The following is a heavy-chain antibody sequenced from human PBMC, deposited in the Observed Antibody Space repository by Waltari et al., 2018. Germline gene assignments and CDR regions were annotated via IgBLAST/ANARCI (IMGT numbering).Heavy chain of an antibody. J-gene: IGHJ4*02. V-gene: IGHV1-69*01. D-gene: IGHD3-10*01. CDR3: ARDTARYYGSGSYSFDY. CDR2: IIPIFGTA. Sequence: QVQLVQSGAEVKKPGSSVKVSCKASGGTFSSYAISWVRPAPGQGLEWMGGIIPIFGTANYAQKFQGRVTITADESTSTAYMELSSLRSEDTAVYYCARDTARYYGSGSYSFDYWGQGTLVTVSS. CDR1: GGTFSSYA.